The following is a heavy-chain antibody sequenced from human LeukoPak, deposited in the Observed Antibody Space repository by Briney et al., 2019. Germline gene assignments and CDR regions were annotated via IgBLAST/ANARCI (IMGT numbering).Heavy chain of an antibody. CDR2: ISYDGSNK. CDR3: ARGPPAYSGYLGY. J-gene: IGHJ4*02. D-gene: IGHD5-12*01. Sequence: GGSLRLSCAASGFTFSSYAMHWVRQAPGKGLEWVAVISYDGSNKYYADSVKGRFTISRDNAKNTLYLQMNSLRAEDTAVYYCARGPPAYSGYLGYWGQGTTVTVSS. CDR1: GFTFSSYA. V-gene: IGHV3-30-3*01.